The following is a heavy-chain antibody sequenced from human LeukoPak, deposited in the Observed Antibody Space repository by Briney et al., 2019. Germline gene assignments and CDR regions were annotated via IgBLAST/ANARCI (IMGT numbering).Heavy chain of an antibody. D-gene: IGHD6-6*01. CDR2: ISAHNGNT. Sequence: GASVKVSCKASGYTFTSYGISWVRQAPGQGLEWMGWISAHNGNTNYAQKLQGRVTMTTDTSTSTAYMELRSLRSDDTAVYYCARVLVRASSSSRYFDYWGQGTLVTVSS. CDR1: GYTFTSYG. J-gene: IGHJ4*02. CDR3: ARVLVRASSSSRYFDY. V-gene: IGHV1-18*01.